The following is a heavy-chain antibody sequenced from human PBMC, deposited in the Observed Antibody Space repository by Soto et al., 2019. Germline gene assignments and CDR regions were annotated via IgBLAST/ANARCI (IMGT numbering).Heavy chain of an antibody. CDR2: IYHSGST. CDR3: ARADSDYYDNSGYPLD. J-gene: IGHJ4*02. Sequence: PSETLSLTCAVSGHSISSGYYWGWVRQPPGKGLEWIGSIYHSGSTHYNASLKSRVTISVDTSKNHSSLKLNSVTAADTAVYYCARADSDYYDNSGYPLDWGQGXPVTVYS. D-gene: IGHD3-22*01. V-gene: IGHV4-38-2*01. CDR1: GHSISSGYY.